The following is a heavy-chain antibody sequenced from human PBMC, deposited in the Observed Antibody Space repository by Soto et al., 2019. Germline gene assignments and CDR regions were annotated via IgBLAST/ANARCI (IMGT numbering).Heavy chain of an antibody. V-gene: IGHV4-34*01. J-gene: IGHJ5*02. CDR3: ARGLGKRRVARGRRFDP. D-gene: IGHD2-21*01. Sequence: QVQLQQWGAGLLKPSETLSLTCAVYGGSFSGYYWSWIRQPPGKGLEWIGEINHSGSTNYNPSLKSRVTISVDTSKNQSSLKLSSVTAADPGVYYCARGLGKRRVARGRRFDPWGQGTLVTVSS. CDR1: GGSFSGYY. CDR2: INHSGST.